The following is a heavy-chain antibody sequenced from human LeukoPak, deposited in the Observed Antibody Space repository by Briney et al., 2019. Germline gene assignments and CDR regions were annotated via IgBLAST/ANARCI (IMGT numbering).Heavy chain of an antibody. V-gene: IGHV1-46*01. CDR3: ASVSERGYSYGYRAFDI. CDR2: INLSGGST. Sequence: ASVKVSCKASGYTFTSYYMHWVRQAPGQGLEWMGIINLSGGSTSYAQKFQGRVTMTRDMSTSTVYMELSSLRSEDTAVYYCASVSERGYSYGYRAFDIWGQGTMVTVSS. CDR1: GYTFTSYY. D-gene: IGHD5-18*01. J-gene: IGHJ3*02.